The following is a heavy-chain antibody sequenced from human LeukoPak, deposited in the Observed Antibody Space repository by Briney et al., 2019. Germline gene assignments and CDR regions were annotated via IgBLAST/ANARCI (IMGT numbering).Heavy chain of an antibody. Sequence: SETLSLTCSVSGGSTNTDSYFWGWIRQPPGKGLEWIGSGYYSGSSHYNPSLKSRATISVDTSKNQFSLKLTSVTAADTAVYYCARLWLVWGIDYWGQGSLVIVSS. CDR2: GYYSGSS. CDR3: ARLWLVWGIDY. J-gene: IGHJ4*02. V-gene: IGHV4-39*01. D-gene: IGHD6-19*01. CDR1: GGSTNTDSYF.